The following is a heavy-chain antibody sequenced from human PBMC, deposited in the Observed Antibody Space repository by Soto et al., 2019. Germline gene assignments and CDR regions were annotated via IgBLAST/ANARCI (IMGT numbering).Heavy chain of an antibody. V-gene: IGHV1-3*01. CDR2: INAGNGNT. D-gene: IGHD6-6*01. Sequence: ASVKVSCKASGYTFTSYAMHWVRQAPGQRLEWMGWINAGNGNTKYSQKFQGRVTITRDTSASTAYMELRSLRSDDTAVYYCARWDSSSARAYDAFDIWGQGTMVTVSS. CDR1: GYTFTSYA. CDR3: ARWDSSSARAYDAFDI. J-gene: IGHJ3*02.